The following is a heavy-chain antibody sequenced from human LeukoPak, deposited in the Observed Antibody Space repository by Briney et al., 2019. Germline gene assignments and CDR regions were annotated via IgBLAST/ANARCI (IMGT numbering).Heavy chain of an antibody. Sequence: GAAVKVFCTASGYTFTSYYMHWVRQAPGQGLEWMGIINPSGGSTSYAQKFQGRVTMTRDTSTSTVYMELSSLRSEDTAVYYCARELVGAMDYWGQGTLVTVSS. CDR1: GYTFTSYY. D-gene: IGHD1-26*01. J-gene: IGHJ4*02. CDR2: INPSGGST. CDR3: ARELVGAMDY. V-gene: IGHV1-46*01.